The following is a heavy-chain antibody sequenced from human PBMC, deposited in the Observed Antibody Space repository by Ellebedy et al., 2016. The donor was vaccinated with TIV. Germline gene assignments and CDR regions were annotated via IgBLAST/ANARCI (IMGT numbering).Heavy chain of an antibody. J-gene: IGHJ3*02. CDR3: ARDLAAATTDAFDI. V-gene: IGHV1-18*01. Sequence: AASVKVSCKASGYTFTSYGISWARQAPGQGLQWMGWISGYNGNTNYAQRLQGRVTMTTDTSTSTVYMELRSLTSDDTAVYYCARDLAAATTDAFDIWGQGTVVTVSS. CDR2: ISGYNGNT. D-gene: IGHD1-26*01. CDR1: GYTFTSYG.